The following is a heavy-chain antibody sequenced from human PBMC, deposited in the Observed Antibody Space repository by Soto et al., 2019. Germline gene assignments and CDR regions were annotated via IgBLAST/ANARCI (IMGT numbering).Heavy chain of an antibody. CDR3: ARGNVENWFGP. Sequence: GGSLRLSCAASGFTFSSYAVSWVRQAPGKGPEWISSISGSGSTIYYADSVKGRFTMSVDRSISTAYLQWSSLRASDTAVYFCARGNVENWFGPWGQGTPVTVSS. CDR2: ISGSGSTI. J-gene: IGHJ5*02. CDR1: GFTFSSYA. V-gene: IGHV3-23*01.